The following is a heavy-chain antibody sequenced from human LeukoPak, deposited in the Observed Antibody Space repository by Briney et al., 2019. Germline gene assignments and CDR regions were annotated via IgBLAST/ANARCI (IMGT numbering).Heavy chain of an antibody. Sequence: SVKVSCKASGGTFSSYAISWVRQAPGEGLEWMGRIIPIFGTANYAQKFQGRVTITTDESTSTAYMELSSLRSEDTAVYYCAYDFWSGYYTGYNWFDPWGQGTLVTVSA. V-gene: IGHV1-69*05. D-gene: IGHD3-3*01. CDR2: IIPIFGTA. CDR1: GGTFSSYA. J-gene: IGHJ5*02. CDR3: AYDFWSGYYTGYNWFDP.